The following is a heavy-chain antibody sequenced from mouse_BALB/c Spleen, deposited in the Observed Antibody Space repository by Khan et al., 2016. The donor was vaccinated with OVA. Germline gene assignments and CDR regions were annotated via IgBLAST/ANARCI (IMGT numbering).Heavy chain of an antibody. J-gene: IGHJ4*01. V-gene: IGHV3-2*02. D-gene: IGHD1-1*01. Sequence: EVQLVETGPGLVKPSQSLSLTCTVTGYSITSDYAWDWIRQFPGNKLEWMGYISYGGSTSYNPSLKSRISITRDTSKNQFFLQLNSVTTEDTATYYCARKNYYGYDMDYWGQGTSVTVSS. CDR1: GYSITSDYA. CDR3: ARKNYYGYDMDY. CDR2: ISYGGST.